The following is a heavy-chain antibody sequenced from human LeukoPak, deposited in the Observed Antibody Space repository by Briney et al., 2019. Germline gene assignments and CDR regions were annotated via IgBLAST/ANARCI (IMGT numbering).Heavy chain of an antibody. CDR2: IDPSDSYT. V-gene: IGHV5-10-1*01. CDR1: GYSFTSHW. D-gene: IGHD3-22*01. Sequence: GESLRISCNGSGYSFTSHWISWVRQMPGKGLEWMGRIDPSDSYTNYSPSFQGHVTISADKSISTAYLQWSSLKASDTAMYYCARHGGYYDSKWPTDYWGQGTLVTVSS. J-gene: IGHJ4*02. CDR3: ARHGGYYDSKWPTDY.